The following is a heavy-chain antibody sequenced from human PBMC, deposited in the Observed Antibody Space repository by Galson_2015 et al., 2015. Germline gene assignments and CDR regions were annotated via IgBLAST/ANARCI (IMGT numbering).Heavy chain of an antibody. V-gene: IGHV1-3*01. CDR2: INAGNGNT. J-gene: IGHJ4*02. Sequence: SVKVSCKASGYTFTSYAMHWVRQAPGQRLEWMGWINAGNGNTKYSQKFQGRVTITRDTSASTAYMELSSLRSEDTAVYYCARLSASGYYLDYWGQGTLVTVSS. D-gene: IGHD3-22*01. CDR1: GYTFTSYA. CDR3: ARLSASGYYLDY.